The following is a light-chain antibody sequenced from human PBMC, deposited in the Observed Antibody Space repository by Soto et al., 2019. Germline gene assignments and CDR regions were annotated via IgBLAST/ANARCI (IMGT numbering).Light chain of an antibody. J-gene: IGKJ2*01. CDR3: HQSGT. Sequence: DIQMTQSPSTLSASVGDRVTITCRASQRVSAWLAWYQQKPGKAPKLLIYDTSKLESGVPSRFSGSGSGTEFTLTISSPRPDDYANYDCHQSGTFGQGTKLEI. V-gene: IGKV1-5*01. CDR1: QRVSAW. CDR2: DTS.